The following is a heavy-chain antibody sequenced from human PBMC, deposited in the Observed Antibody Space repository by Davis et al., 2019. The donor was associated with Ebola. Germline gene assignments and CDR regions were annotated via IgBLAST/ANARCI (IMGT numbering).Heavy chain of an antibody. V-gene: IGHV4-61*08. Sequence: MPSETLSLTCTVSGGSVSSGGHYWSWIRQPPGKGLEWIAYIYYSGSTHYNPSLKSRATISVDTPRNQFSLRLSSVTAADTAVYYCAVYTVVVTDIRAEYFQHWGQGTLATVSS. CDR2: IYYSGST. CDR3: AVYTVVVTDIRAEYFQH. J-gene: IGHJ1*01. CDR1: GGSVSSGGHY. D-gene: IGHD2-21*02.